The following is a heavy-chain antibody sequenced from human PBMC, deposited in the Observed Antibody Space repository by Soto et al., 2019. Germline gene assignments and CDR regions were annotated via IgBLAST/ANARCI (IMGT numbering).Heavy chain of an antibody. V-gene: IGHV1-8*01. CDR3: AGGPRSYDLLTVIWFDP. CDR1: GYTFTSCD. J-gene: IGHJ5*02. Sequence: QVQLVQSGAEVKKPGASVKVSCKASGYTFTSCDINWVRQATGQELEWMGWMNPNSGNTGYAQKVQGRVTMTRSTSISTAYMELSSLRSEDTAVHYCAGGPRSYDLLTVIWFDPWGQGTLVTVS. CDR2: MNPNSGNT. D-gene: IGHD3-9*01.